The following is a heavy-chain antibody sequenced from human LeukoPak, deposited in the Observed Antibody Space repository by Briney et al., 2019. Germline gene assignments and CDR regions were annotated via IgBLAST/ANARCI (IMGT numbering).Heavy chain of an antibody. D-gene: IGHD3-22*01. Sequence: PSETLSLTCTVSGGSISSGGYYWSWIRQHPGKGLEWIGYIYHSGSTYYNPSLKSRVTISVDTSKNQFSLKLSSVTAADTAVYYCARVPPTRDYYDSSGYWNYFDYWGQGTLVTVSS. CDR1: GGSISSGGYY. CDR2: IYHSGST. J-gene: IGHJ4*02. V-gene: IGHV4-31*03. CDR3: ARVPPTRDYYDSSGYWNYFDY.